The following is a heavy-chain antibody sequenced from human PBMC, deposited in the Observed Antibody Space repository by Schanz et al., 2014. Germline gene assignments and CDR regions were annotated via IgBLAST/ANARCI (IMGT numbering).Heavy chain of an antibody. CDR2: VNPSVRGT. Sequence: QVQLVQSGTQVKKPGASVKVSCKASGYTLSAYSLHWVRQAPGQGLEWMGIVNPSVRGTHFAREFQGRVTMTRDTSTSTVYMELSSLRSEDTAVYYCARDGVDAAAGGNYWGQGTLVTGSS. V-gene: IGHV1-46*03. D-gene: IGHD6-13*01. CDR1: GYTLSAYS. CDR3: ARDGVDAAAGGNY. J-gene: IGHJ4*02.